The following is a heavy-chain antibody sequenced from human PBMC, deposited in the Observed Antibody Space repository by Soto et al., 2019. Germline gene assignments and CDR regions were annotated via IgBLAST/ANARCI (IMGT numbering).Heavy chain of an antibody. J-gene: IGHJ4*02. CDR1: GFTFDDYA. CDR2: ISWNSGSI. V-gene: IGHV3-9*01. Sequence: GGSLRLSCAASGFTFDDYAMHWVRQAPGKGLEWVSGISWNSGSIGYADSVKGRFTISRDNAKNSLYLQMNSLRAEDTALYYCAKDIGYYGSGSSQGHDPTAFDYWGQGTLVTVSS. D-gene: IGHD3-10*01. CDR3: AKDIGYYGSGSSQGHDPTAFDY.